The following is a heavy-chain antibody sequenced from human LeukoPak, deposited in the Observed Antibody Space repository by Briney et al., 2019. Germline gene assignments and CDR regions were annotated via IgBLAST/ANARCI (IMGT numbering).Heavy chain of an antibody. V-gene: IGHV3-48*01. Sequence: PGGSLSLSCAASGFTFSSYSMNWVRQAPGKGLEWVSYISSSSSTIYYADSVKGRFTISRDNAKHALYLQMNSLRAEDMAVYYCARDGPLRPWGQGTLVTVSS. J-gene: IGHJ5*02. CDR1: GFTFSSYS. CDR3: ARDGPLRP. CDR2: ISSSSSTI.